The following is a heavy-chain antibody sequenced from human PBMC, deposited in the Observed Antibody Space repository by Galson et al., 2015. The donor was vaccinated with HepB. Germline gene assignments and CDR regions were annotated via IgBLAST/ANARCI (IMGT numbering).Heavy chain of an antibody. CDR2: ISYDGSNK. D-gene: IGHD5-24*01. J-gene: IGHJ4*02. Sequence: SLRLSCAASGFTFSSYGMHWVRQAPGKGLEWVAVISYDGSNKYYADSVKGRFTISRDNSKNTLYLQMNSLRAEDTAVYYCAKEGRGYNSPYYFDYWGQGTLVTVSS. CDR3: AKEGRGYNSPYYFDY. CDR1: GFTFSSYG. V-gene: IGHV3-30*18.